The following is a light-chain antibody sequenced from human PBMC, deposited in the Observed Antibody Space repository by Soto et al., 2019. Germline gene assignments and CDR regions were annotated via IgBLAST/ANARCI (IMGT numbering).Light chain of an antibody. CDR3: NSYTSSDTRV. CDR1: TNDVGDYNY. Sequence: QSVLTQPASVSGSPGQSITISCTGTTNDVGDYNYVSWYQQHPGKAPKLLIFEVTSRPSGVSHRFSGSKSGNTASLTISALQAEDEADYFCNSYTSSDTRVFGTGTKVTVL. V-gene: IGLV2-14*01. CDR2: EVT. J-gene: IGLJ1*01.